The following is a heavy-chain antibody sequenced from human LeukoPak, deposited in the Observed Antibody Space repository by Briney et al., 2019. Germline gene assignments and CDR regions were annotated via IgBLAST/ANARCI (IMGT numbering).Heavy chain of an antibody. CDR3: ATGGGSGWYKF. Sequence: ASVKVSCKASGYIFTSYYMHWVRQAPGQGLEWMGIINPSGGSTSYAQKFQGRVTMTRDTSTSTVYMELRSLRSDDTAVYCCATGGGSGWYKFWGQGTLVTVSS. CDR2: INPSGGST. V-gene: IGHV1-46*01. D-gene: IGHD6-19*01. J-gene: IGHJ4*02. CDR1: GYIFTSYY.